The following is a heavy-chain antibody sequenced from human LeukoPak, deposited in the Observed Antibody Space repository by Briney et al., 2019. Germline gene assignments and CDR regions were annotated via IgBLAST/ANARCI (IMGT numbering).Heavy chain of an antibody. J-gene: IGHJ4*02. Sequence: SETLSLTCTVSGGSISSYYWSWIRQPAGRGLEWIGRIYPSGSSSYNPSLRGRVTMSVDTSKNQFSLKLSSVTAADTAVYYCARDSGNSWRFDYWGQGTLVTVSS. D-gene: IGHD6-13*01. CDR1: GGSISSYY. V-gene: IGHV4-4*07. CDR3: ARDSGNSWRFDY. CDR2: IYPSGSS.